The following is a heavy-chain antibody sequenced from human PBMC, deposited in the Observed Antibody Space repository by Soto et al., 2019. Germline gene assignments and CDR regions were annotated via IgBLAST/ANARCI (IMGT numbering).Heavy chain of an antibody. V-gene: IGHV3-49*03. CDR2: IRSKAYGGTT. CDR1: GFTFGDYA. Sequence: GSLRLSCTASGFTFGDYAMSWFRQAPGKGLEWVGFIRSKAYGGTTEYAASVKGRFTISRDDSKSIAYLQMNSLKTEDTAVYYCTRYFSPSGWYPDAFDIWGQGTMVTVSS. CDR3: TRYFSPSGWYPDAFDI. D-gene: IGHD6-19*01. J-gene: IGHJ3*02.